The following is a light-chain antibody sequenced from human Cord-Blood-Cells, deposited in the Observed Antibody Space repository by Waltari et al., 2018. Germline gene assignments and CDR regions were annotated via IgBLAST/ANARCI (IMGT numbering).Light chain of an antibody. V-gene: IGKV2-28*01. J-gene: IGKJ1*01. CDR2: LGS. CDR1: QSLLHSNGYNY. Sequence: DIAMTQSPLSLPVTPGEPASIPCRSSQSLLHSNGYNYLDWYLQKPGQSPQLLIYLGSNRASGVPDRCSGSGSGTDFTLKISRVEAEDVGVYYCMQALQTPTFGQGTKVEIK. CDR3: MQALQTPT.